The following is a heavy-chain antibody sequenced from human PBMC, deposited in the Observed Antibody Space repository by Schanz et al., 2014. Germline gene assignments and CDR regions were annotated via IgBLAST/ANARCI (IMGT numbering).Heavy chain of an antibody. Sequence: QVELVESGGGVVQPGRSLRLSCAASGFTFSRHAMHWVRQAAGKGLEWVAAITYDGSNKYYAESVTGRFTISGDNSKNTLFLQMNSLRVEDTAIYYCAKIWKAHHLTGRPGWSDGMDVWGQGTTV. CDR1: GFTFSRHA. J-gene: IGHJ6*02. CDR3: AKIWKAHHLTGRPGWSDGMDV. V-gene: IGHV3-30*04. CDR2: ITYDGSNK. D-gene: IGHD3-3*01.